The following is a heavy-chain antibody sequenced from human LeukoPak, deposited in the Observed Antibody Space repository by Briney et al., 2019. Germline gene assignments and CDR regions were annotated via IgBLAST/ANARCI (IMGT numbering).Heavy chain of an antibody. CDR3: ARVGGWWDFDH. Sequence: PSETLSLTCTVSGGSVSTSNYYWGWIRQPPGKGLQWIGYIYYSGSPNYNPSLKSRVTISVDTSKNQFSLKVSSVTAADTAVYYCARVGGWWDFDHWGQGTLVTVSS. J-gene: IGHJ4*02. D-gene: IGHD2-8*02. CDR1: GGSVSTSNYY. V-gene: IGHV4-61*01. CDR2: IYYSGSP.